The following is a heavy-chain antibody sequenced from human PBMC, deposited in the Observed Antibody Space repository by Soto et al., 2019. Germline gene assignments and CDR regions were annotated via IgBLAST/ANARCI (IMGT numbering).Heavy chain of an antibody. CDR1: VFTFISYW. Sequence: GWSLRLSCATSVFTFISYWMKWVRQAPGKGLEWVGRIKQDGSEKNYVDSVKGRFTISRDNAEMSLYLQMNSLRDEDTAVYYCARGTTSGATYFDYWGQGALVTVSS. CDR3: ARGTTSGATYFDY. CDR2: IKQDGSEK. V-gene: IGHV3-7*03. D-gene: IGHD1-26*01. J-gene: IGHJ4*02.